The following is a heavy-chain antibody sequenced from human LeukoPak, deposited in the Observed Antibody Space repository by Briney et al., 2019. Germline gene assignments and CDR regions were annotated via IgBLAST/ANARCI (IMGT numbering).Heavy chain of an antibody. Sequence: PGGSLRLSCAASGFTFSSYSMNWARQAPGKGLEWVSSISSSSSYIYYADSVKGRFTISRDNAKNSLYLQMNSLRAEDTAVYYCANLNADNWNYGGDAFDIWGQGTMVTVSS. J-gene: IGHJ3*02. V-gene: IGHV3-21*01. CDR2: ISSSSSYI. CDR3: ANLNADNWNYGGDAFDI. CDR1: GFTFSSYS. D-gene: IGHD1-7*01.